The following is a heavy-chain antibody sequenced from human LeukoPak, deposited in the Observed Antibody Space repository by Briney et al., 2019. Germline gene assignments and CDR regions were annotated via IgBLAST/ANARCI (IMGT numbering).Heavy chain of an antibody. Sequence: SVKVSFKASGGTFSSYAISWVRQAPGQGLEWMGGVIPMFATANYAPKFQDRVTITADESISTAYMELRSLRSEDTAVYHCARGLHGDYGYFDYWGQGTLVTVSS. V-gene: IGHV1-69*01. CDR3: ARGLHGDYGYFDY. CDR1: GGTFSSYA. CDR2: VIPMFATA. D-gene: IGHD4-17*01. J-gene: IGHJ4*02.